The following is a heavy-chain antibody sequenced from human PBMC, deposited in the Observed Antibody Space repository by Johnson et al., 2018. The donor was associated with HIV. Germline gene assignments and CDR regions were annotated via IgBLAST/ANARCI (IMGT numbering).Heavy chain of an antibody. D-gene: IGHD3-3*01. J-gene: IGHJ3*02. CDR3: ARERDLDAFDS. CDR1: GFTFSSYA. Sequence: VQLVESGGGVVQPGGSLRLSCAASGFTFSSYAMSWVRQAPGKGLEWVANIKQDGSEKYYVDSVKGRFTISRDNAKNSLYLQMNSLRAEDTAVYYCARERDLDAFDSWGQGTMVTVSS. CDR2: IKQDGSEK. V-gene: IGHV3-7*01.